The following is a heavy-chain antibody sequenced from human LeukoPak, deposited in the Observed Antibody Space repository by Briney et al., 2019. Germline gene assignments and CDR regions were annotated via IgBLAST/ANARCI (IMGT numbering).Heavy chain of an antibody. Sequence: PGGSLRLSCAASGVTFDDYGMSWVRQAPGKGLEWGSGINWNGGSTGYADSVKGRFTISRDNAKTSLYLQMNSLRAEDTASYYCASGGIYYGAAFDFWGQGTLVTVSS. D-gene: IGHD1-26*01. CDR1: GVTFDDYG. CDR2: INWNGGST. J-gene: IGHJ4*02. CDR3: ASGGIYYGAAFDF. V-gene: IGHV3-20*04.